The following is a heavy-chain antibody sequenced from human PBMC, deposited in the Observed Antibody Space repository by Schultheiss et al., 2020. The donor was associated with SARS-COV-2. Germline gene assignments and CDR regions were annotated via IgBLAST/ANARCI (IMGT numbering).Heavy chain of an antibody. J-gene: IGHJ4*02. D-gene: IGHD3-10*01. CDR3: ARVYGSGHELDY. Sequence: GSLRLSCTVSGGSISSYYWSWIRQPPGKGLEWIGYIYYSGSTNYNPSLKSRVTISVDTSKNQFSLKLSSVTAADTAVYYCARVYGSGHELDYWGQGTLVTVSS. CDR2: IYYSGST. CDR1: GGSISSYY. V-gene: IGHV4-59*01.